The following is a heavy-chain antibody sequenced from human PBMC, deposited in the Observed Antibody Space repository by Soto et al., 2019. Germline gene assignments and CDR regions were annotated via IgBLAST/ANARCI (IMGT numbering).Heavy chain of an antibody. J-gene: IGHJ6*04. CDR3: ARTVGSYGYYYYGMDV. CDR2: IIPILGIA. D-gene: IGHD3-16*01. V-gene: IGHV1-69*02. CDR1: GGTFSSYT. Sequence: GASVKVSCKASGGTFSSYTISWVRQAPGQGLEWMGRIIPILGIANYAQKFQGRVTITADKSTSTAYMELSSLRSEDTAVYYCARTVGSYGYYYYGMDVRGKGTTVTVSS.